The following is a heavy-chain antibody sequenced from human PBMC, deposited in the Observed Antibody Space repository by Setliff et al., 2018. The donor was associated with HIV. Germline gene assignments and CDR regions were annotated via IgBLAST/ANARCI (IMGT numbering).Heavy chain of an antibody. D-gene: IGHD3-16*02. Sequence: SETLSLTCTVAGDSVNSGQSYWAWIRQPPGKGLEWIGEINHRGSTNYNPSLKSRVTMSVDTSKNQFSLKLNSVTAADTAVYYCARGRFVGFDYWGQGTLVTVSS. CDR3: ARGRFVGFDY. CDR1: GDSVNSGQSY. CDR2: INHRGST. J-gene: IGHJ4*02. V-gene: IGHV4-39*07.